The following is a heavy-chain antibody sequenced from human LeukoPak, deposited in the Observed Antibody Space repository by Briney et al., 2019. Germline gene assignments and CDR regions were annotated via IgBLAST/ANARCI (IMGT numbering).Heavy chain of an antibody. CDR1: GFIFSACD. CDR2: FGTAGDT. D-gene: IGHD3-16*02. Sequence: GGSLRLSCAASGFIFSACDIHWVRHAAGKGLEWVSGFGTAGDTFYSDSVRGRFTISRENDKDSLFLQMNNLRAGDTAMYYCARVYGSANYHYYWYFDLWGRGTLVTVSS. J-gene: IGHJ2*01. V-gene: IGHV3-13*01. CDR3: ARVYGSANYHYYWYFDL.